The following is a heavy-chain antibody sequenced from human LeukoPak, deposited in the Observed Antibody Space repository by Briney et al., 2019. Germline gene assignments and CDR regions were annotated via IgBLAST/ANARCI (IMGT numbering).Heavy chain of an antibody. V-gene: IGHV4-4*02. J-gene: IGHJ4*02. Sequence: PSETLSLTCAVSGGSISSSNWWSWVRQPPGKGLEWIGEIYHSGSTNYNPSLKSRVTISVDKSKNQFSLKLSSVTAADTAVYYCARYTHKDCSGGSCYPEYYFDYWGQGTLVTVSS. CDR3: ARYTHKDCSGGSCYPEYYFDY. CDR2: IYHSGST. D-gene: IGHD2-15*01. CDR1: GGSISSSNW.